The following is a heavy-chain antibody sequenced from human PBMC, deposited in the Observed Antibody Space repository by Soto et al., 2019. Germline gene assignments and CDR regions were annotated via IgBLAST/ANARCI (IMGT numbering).Heavy chain of an antibody. J-gene: IGHJ5*02. CDR1: GGSISSGDYY. D-gene: IGHD7-27*01. CDR2: IYYSGST. V-gene: IGHV4-30-4*01. Sequence: QVQLQESGPGLVKPSQTLSLTCTVSGGSISSGDYYWSWIRQPPGKGLEWIGYIYYSGSTYYNPSIKSRVTISVDTSKNQCSLKLSSVTAADTAVYYCARVVAGDDGWFDPWGQGTLVTVSS. CDR3: ARVVAGDDGWFDP.